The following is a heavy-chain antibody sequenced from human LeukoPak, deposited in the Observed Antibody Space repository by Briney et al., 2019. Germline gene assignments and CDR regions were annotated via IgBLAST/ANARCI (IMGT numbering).Heavy chain of an antibody. D-gene: IGHD4-23*01. CDR3: ATDRTYGGNAGFYY. CDR1: GGSISSYY. CDR2: IYTTGST. V-gene: IGHV4-4*07. J-gene: IGHJ4*02. Sequence: PSETLSLTCTASGGSISSYYWSWIRQPVGKGLEWIGRIYTTGSTNYNPSLKSRVTMSVDTSKNQFSLNLGSVSAADTAVYYCATDRTYGGNAGFYYWGQGTLVTVSS.